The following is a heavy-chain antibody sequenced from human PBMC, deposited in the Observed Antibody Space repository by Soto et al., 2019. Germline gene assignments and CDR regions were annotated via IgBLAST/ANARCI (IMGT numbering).Heavy chain of an antibody. Sequence: ASVKVSFKASVYTFIGYYMHWLRQAPGQGLEWMGWINPNSGGTNYAQKFQGRVTMTRDTSISTAYMELSSLRSEDTAVYYCARAHSSSSGAVDPWGQGTLVTVSS. CDR2: INPNSGGT. J-gene: IGHJ5*02. CDR3: ARAHSSSSGAVDP. D-gene: IGHD6-6*01. V-gene: IGHV1-2*02. CDR1: VYTFIGYY.